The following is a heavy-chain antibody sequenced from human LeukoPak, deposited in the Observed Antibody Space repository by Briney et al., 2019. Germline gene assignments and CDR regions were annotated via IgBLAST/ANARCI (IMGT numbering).Heavy chain of an antibody. V-gene: IGHV1-69*04. CDR3: AREYYYDSSGYGAFDI. D-gene: IGHD3-22*01. Sequence: GASVKVSCKASGGTFSSYAISWVRQAPGQGLEWMGRIIPILGIANYAQRFQGRVTITADKSTSTAYMELSSLRSEDTAVYYCAREYYYDSSGYGAFDIWGQGTMVTVSS. J-gene: IGHJ3*02. CDR2: IIPILGIA. CDR1: GGTFSSYA.